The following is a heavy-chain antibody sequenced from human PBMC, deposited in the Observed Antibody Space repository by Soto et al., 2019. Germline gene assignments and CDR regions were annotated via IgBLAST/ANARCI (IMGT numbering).Heavy chain of an antibody. CDR3: ARGLTHYYDNGGACDI. D-gene: IGHD3-22*01. Sequence: PGVSLRLSCAASGFTFSSYDMHWVRQATGKGLEWVSAIGTAGDTYYPGSVKGRFTISRENAKNSLYLQMNSLRAGDTAVYYCARGLTHYYDNGGACDIWGQGTMVTVPS. V-gene: IGHV3-13*01. J-gene: IGHJ3*02. CDR1: GFTFSSYD. CDR2: IGTAGDT.